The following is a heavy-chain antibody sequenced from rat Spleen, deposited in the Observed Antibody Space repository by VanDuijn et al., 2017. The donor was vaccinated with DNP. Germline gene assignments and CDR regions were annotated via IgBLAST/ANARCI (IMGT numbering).Heavy chain of an antibody. CDR3: ARPVRTYYWYFDF. Sequence: QVQLQQSGAELAKPGSSVKISCKAPGYTFAINYIGWIKQTTGQGLDYIGYINTGSGGTHYNEKFKGKATLTVDKSSSTAFMQLSSLTPDDSAVYYCARPVRTYYWYFDFWGPGTMVTVSS. J-gene: IGHJ1*01. CDR1: GYTFAINY. V-gene: IGHV1-43*01. CDR2: INTGSGGT. D-gene: IGHD4-3*01.